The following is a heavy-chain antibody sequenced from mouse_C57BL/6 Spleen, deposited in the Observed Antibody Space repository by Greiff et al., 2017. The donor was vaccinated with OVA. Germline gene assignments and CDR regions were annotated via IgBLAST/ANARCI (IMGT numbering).Heavy chain of an antibody. CDR1: GYTFTSYW. CDR2: INPSSGYT. J-gene: IGHJ2*01. D-gene: IGHD1-1*01. V-gene: IGHV1-7*01. CDR3: GGGSSYEYFDY. Sequence: QVQLKESGAELAKPGASVKLSCKASGYTFTSYWMHWVKQRPGQGLEWIGYINPSSGYTKYNQKFKDKATLTADKSSSTAYMQLSSLTYEDSAVYYCGGGSSYEYFDYWGQGTTLTVSS.